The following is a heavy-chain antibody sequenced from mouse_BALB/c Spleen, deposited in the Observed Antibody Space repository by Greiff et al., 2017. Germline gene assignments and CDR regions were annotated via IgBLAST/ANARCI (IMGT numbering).Heavy chain of an antibody. V-gene: IGHV2-4-1*01. CDR3: AKPVHYRGFAY. CDR2: IWSGGST. CDR1: GFSLTSYG. Sequence: VKLVESGPGLVQPSQSLSITCTVSGFSLTSYGVHWVRQSPGKGLEWLGVIWSGGSTDYNAAFISRLSISKDNSKSQVFLKLNRLQTDDTATYYCAKPVHYRGFAYWGQGTLVTVSA. J-gene: IGHJ3*01. D-gene: IGHD2-12*01.